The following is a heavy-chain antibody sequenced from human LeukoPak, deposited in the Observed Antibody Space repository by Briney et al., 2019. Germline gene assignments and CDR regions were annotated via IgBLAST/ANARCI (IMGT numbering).Heavy chain of an antibody. D-gene: IGHD6-19*01. V-gene: IGHV4-38-2*02. CDR2: IYHSGST. CDR1: GYSISSGYY. J-gene: IGHJ4*02. Sequence: SETLSLTCTVSGYSISSGYYWGWIRQPPGKGLEWIGSIYHSGSTYYNPSLKSRVTISVDTSKNQFSLKLSSVNAADTAVYYCARDVSGWSTYFDYWGQGTLVTVSS. CDR3: ARDVSGWSTYFDY.